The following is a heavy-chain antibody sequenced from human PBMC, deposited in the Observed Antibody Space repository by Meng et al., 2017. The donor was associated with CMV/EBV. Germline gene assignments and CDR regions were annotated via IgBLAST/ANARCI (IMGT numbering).Heavy chain of an antibody. CDR3: ARDRTTGAFEI. V-gene: IGHV3-11*04. D-gene: IGHD1-7*01. Sequence: GESLKISCAASGFTFSDYYMSWIRQAPGKGLEWVSYISSSGSTIYYADSVKGRFTISRDNAKNSLYLQMNSLRAEDTAVYYCARDRTTGAFEIWGQGTMVTVSS. CDR2: ISSSGSTI. CDR1: GFTFSDYY. J-gene: IGHJ3*02.